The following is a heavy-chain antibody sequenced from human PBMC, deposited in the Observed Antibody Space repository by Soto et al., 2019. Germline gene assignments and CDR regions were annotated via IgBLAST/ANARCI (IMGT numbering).Heavy chain of an antibody. V-gene: IGHV3-30*18. D-gene: IGHD3-22*01. CDR2: ISYDGSNK. CDR3: AKPFPRHYYDSSGYQAAFDI. Sequence: QVQLVESGGGVVQPGRSLRLSCAASGFTFSSYGMHWVRQAPGKGLEWVAVISYDGSNKYYADSVKGRFTISRDNSKNTLYLQMNSLRAEDTAVYYCAKPFPRHYYDSSGYQAAFDIWGQGTMVTVSS. CDR1: GFTFSSYG. J-gene: IGHJ3*02.